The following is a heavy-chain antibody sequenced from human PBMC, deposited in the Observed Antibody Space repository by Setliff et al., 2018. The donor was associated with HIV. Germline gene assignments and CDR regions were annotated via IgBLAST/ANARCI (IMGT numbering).Heavy chain of an antibody. V-gene: IGHV4-34*01. CDR1: GGSFSGXY. CDR3: ARGRSCSSSSCYLVYYYYYGMDV. Sequence: PSETLSLTCAVYGGSFSGXYGSWIRQPPGKGLEWIGEIIHTGSTNYTPSLKSRVTISVDTSKNQFSPRLSSVTAADTAVYYCARGRSCSSSSCYLVYYYYYGMDVWGHGSTVTVSS. J-gene: IGHJ6*02. D-gene: IGHD2-2*01. CDR2: IIHTGST.